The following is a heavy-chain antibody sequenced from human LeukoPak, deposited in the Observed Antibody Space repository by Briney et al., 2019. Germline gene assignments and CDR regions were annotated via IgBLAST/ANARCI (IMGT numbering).Heavy chain of an antibody. Sequence: SQTLSLTCTVSGGSISSGSYYWSWIRQPAGKGLEWIGRIYTSGSTNYNPSLKSRVTISVDTSKNQFSLKLSSVTAADTAVYYCARDPIVVVPAAKSGDYYYMDVWGKGTTVTVSS. CDR3: ARDPIVVVPAAKSGDYYYMDV. J-gene: IGHJ6*03. CDR1: GGSISSGSYY. CDR2: IYTSGST. V-gene: IGHV4-61*02. D-gene: IGHD2-2*01.